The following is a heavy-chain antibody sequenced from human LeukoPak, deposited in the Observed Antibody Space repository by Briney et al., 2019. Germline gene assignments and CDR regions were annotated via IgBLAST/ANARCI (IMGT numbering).Heavy chain of an antibody. J-gene: IGHJ6*02. CDR3: AKGEGYIAHYGMDV. V-gene: IGHV3-30*18. Sequence: GGSLRLSCAASGFTFSSYGMHWVRQAPGKGLEWVAVISYDGSNKYYADSVKGRFTISRDNSKNTLYLQMNSLRAEDTAVYYCAKGEGYIAHYGMDVWGQGTTVTVSS. CDR1: GFTFSSYG. CDR2: ISYDGSNK. D-gene: IGHD3-16*02.